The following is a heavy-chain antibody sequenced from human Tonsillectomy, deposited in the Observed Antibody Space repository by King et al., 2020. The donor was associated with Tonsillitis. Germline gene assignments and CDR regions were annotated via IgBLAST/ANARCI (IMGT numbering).Heavy chain of an antibody. V-gene: IGHV3-30*03. CDR2: ISYDGSNE. CDR1: GFTFSSFG. Sequence: VQLVESGGAVVQPGRSLRLSCAASGFTFSSFGMHWVRQAPGKGLEWVAIISYDGSNEFYADSVLGRFTISRDNSQNTVFLQMNSLRPDDTAVYYCASGAQEFDYWGQGTLVTVSS. J-gene: IGHJ4*02. D-gene: IGHD3-10*01. CDR3: ASGAQEFDY.